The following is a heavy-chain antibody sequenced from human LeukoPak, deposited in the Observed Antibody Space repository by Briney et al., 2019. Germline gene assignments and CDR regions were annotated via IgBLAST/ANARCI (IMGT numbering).Heavy chain of an antibody. CDR1: GLTFGSYW. CDR2: INQDGSEK. V-gene: IGHV3-7*03. J-gene: IGHJ4*02. CDR3: AKDGRDGVFDY. Sequence: GGSLRLSCAASGLTFGSYWMNWVRQAPGKGLEWVANINQDGSEKYYVDSVKGRFTISRDNTKNSLYLQMNSLRAEDTAVYYCAKDGRDGVFDYWGQGTLVTVSS. D-gene: IGHD5-24*01.